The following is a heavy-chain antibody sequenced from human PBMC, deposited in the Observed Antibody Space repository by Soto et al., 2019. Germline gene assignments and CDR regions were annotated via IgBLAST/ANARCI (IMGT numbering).Heavy chain of an antibody. Sequence: QVQLVQSGDAVRKPGSSVQVSCKASGGTFTKYAITWVRQAPRQGLEWMGGIVPLPGTTNYAQKFRGRVTISADESTGTAYLELSSLRSEDTAVYYCASGVVSLGGSSGWPDYALDVWGQGTMVIVSS. CDR3: ASGVVSLGGSSGWPDYALDV. CDR1: GGTFTKYA. D-gene: IGHD6-19*01. CDR2: IVPLPGTT. J-gene: IGHJ3*01. V-gene: IGHV1-69*01.